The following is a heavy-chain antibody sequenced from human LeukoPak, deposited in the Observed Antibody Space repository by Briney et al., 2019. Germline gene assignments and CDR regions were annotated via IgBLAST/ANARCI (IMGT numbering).Heavy chain of an antibody. Sequence: GGSLRLSCAASGFTFSDYYMSWIRQAPGKGLEWVSYISSSGSTIYYADSVKGRFTISRDNSRNTLYLQMNSLRAEDTAVYYCAKDPSGDYVGWFDPWGQGTLVTVSS. CDR1: GFTFSDYY. CDR2: ISSSGSTI. D-gene: IGHD4-17*01. CDR3: AKDPSGDYVGWFDP. V-gene: IGHV3-11*04. J-gene: IGHJ5*02.